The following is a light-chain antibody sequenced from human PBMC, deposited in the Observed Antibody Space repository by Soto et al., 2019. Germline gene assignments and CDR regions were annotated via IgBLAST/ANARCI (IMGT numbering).Light chain of an antibody. J-gene: IGKJ5*01. CDR3: HQYGSSPPVT. CDR1: QSVSSSY. Sequence: ENVLTQSPGTLSLSPGERATLSCRASQSVSSSYLAWYQQKPGQAPRLLIYGASSRATGIPDRFSGSGSGTDFTLTIIRLETEDFAMYYCHQYGSSPPVTFGQGTRLEIK. CDR2: GAS. V-gene: IGKV3-20*01.